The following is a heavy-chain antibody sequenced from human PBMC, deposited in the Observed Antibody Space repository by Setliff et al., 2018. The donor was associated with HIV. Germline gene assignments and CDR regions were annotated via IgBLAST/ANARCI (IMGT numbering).Heavy chain of an antibody. CDR3: ARYTFGPLDY. D-gene: IGHD3-16*01. Sequence: GPVKVSCKASGYTFTSYDITWMRQAPGQGLEWMGWISVYNGNTNYSQKFQTRVTMTADTSTTTAYMELRSLTSDDTAVYYCARYTFGPLDYWGQGTLVTVSS. V-gene: IGHV1-18*01. J-gene: IGHJ4*02. CDR2: ISVYNGNT. CDR1: GYTFTSYD.